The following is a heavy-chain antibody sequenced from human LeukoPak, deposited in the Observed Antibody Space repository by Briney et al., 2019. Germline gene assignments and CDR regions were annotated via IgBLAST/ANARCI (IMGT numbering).Heavy chain of an antibody. V-gene: IGHV4-30-4*01. D-gene: IGHD2-2*01. CDR2: IYYSGST. CDR3: AATPSYCSSTSCYRLDY. J-gene: IGHJ4*02. CDR1: GGSISSGDYY. Sequence: MPSETLSLTCTVSGGSISSGDYYWSWLRQPPGKGLEWIGYIYYSGSTYYNPSLKSRVTISVDTSKNQFSLKLSSVTAADTAVYYCAATPSYCSSTSCYRLDYWGQGTLVTVSS.